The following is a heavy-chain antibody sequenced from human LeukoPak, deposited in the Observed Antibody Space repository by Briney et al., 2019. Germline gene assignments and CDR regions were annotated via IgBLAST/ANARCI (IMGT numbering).Heavy chain of an antibody. D-gene: IGHD2-2*01. V-gene: IGHV1-69*13. CDR2: IIPIFGTA. CDR1: GSTFSSYA. J-gene: IGHJ4*02. Sequence: SVKVSCKASGSTFSSYAISWVRQAPGQGLEWMGGIIPIFGTANYAQKFQGRVTITADESTSTAYMELSSLRSEDTAVYYCARVAVPAAPFDYWGQGTLVTVS. CDR3: ARVAVPAAPFDY.